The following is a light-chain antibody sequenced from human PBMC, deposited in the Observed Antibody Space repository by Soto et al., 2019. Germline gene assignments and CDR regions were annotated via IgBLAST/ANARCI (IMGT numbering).Light chain of an antibody. CDR2: EVS. CDR1: SSDVGGYNY. V-gene: IGLV2-14*01. CDR3: SSYTSSAWV. Sequence: QSALTQPASVSGSPGQSITISCTGTSSDVGGYNYVSWYQQHPGKAPKLMIYEVSNRPSGVSNRFSGSKSGNTASLTISGLQAEDEAHYYCSSYTSSAWVFGGRTKLTVL. J-gene: IGLJ3*02.